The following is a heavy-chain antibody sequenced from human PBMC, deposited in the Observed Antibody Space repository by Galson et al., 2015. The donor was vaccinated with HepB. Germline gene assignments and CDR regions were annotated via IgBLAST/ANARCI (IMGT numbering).Heavy chain of an antibody. J-gene: IGHJ6*02. CDR1: GDALSNYA. Sequence: SVMVSCKAAGDALSNYAIHWVRQAPGQGLEWMARITPVLGTPKYAQNFQGRVTITADKSTSTAYMDLSSLRPEDTAVYYCVRDREEWIGEAVPHSSFSFYGMDVWGQGTTVTVSS. D-gene: IGHD3-10*01. CDR3: VRDREEWIGEAVPHSSFSFYGMDV. CDR2: ITPVLGTP. V-gene: IGHV1-69*04.